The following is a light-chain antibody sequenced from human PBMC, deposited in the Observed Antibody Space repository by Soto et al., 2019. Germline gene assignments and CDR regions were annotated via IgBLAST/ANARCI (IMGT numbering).Light chain of an antibody. V-gene: IGLV2-14*03. Sequence: QSALTQPASVSGSPGQSITISCTATSSDVVGHNFVSWYQQHPGKAPKLIIYDVTNRPSGVSTRFSASKSGNTASLTISGLQTEDEANYYCSSYTTSSTVVFGGGTKLTVL. CDR1: SSDVVGHNF. CDR2: DVT. J-gene: IGLJ2*01. CDR3: SSYTTSSTVV.